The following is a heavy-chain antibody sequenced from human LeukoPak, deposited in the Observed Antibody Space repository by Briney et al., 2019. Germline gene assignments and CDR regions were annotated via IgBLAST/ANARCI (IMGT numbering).Heavy chain of an antibody. V-gene: IGHV3-53*01. CDR2: LYTGGST. Sequence: QPGGSLRPSCAASGFTVSSNYMNWVRQAPGKGLEWVSVLYTGGSTYYADSVKGRFTISRDTSKNTLYLQMDTLRAEDTAVYYCARDLGANYYGSGTYYFDYWGQGTLVTVSS. CDR3: ARDLGANYYGSGTYYFDY. D-gene: IGHD3-10*01. CDR1: GFTVSSNY. J-gene: IGHJ4*02.